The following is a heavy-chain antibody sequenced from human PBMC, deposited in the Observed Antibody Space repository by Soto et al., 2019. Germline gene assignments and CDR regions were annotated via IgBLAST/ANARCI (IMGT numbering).Heavy chain of an antibody. D-gene: IGHD2-2*01. CDR2: IYPGDSDT. V-gene: IGHV5-51*01. Sequence: PGESLKISCKGSGYSFTSYWIGWVRQMPGKGLEWMGIIYPGDSDTRYSPSFQGQVTISADKSISTAYLQWSSLKASDTAMYYCARLQFCSSPSCYGAFDIWGQGTMVTVSS. J-gene: IGHJ3*02. CDR3: ARLQFCSSPSCYGAFDI. CDR1: GYSFTSYW.